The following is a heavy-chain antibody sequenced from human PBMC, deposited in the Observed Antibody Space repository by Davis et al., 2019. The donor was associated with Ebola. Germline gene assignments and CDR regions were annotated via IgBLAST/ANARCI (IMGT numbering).Heavy chain of an antibody. V-gene: IGHV4-34*01. CDR3: ARVPGYSWFDP. CDR2: INHSGST. J-gene: IGHJ5*02. CDR1: GGSMSNYY. D-gene: IGHD5-12*01. Sequence: PSETLSLTCSVSGGSMSNYYWSWIRQPPGKGLEWIGEINHSGSTNYNPSLKSRVTISVDTSKNQFSLKLSSVTAADTAVYYCARVPGYSWFDPWGQGTLVTVSS.